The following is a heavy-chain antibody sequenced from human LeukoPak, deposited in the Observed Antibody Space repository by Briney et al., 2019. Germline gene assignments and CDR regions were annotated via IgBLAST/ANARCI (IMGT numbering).Heavy chain of an antibody. Sequence: PSETLSLTCTVSGGSISSGDYYWSWIRQPPGKGLEWIGYIYYSGSTNYNPSLKSRVTISVDTSKNQFSLKLSSVTAADTAVYYCAIPSWRGAFDIWGQGTMVTVSS. J-gene: IGHJ3*02. D-gene: IGHD2-2*01. V-gene: IGHV4-61*08. CDR1: GGSISSGDYY. CDR2: IYYSGST. CDR3: AIPSWRGAFDI.